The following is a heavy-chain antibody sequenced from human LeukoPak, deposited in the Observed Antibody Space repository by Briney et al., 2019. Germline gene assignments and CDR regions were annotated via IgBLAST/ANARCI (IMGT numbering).Heavy chain of an antibody. CDR1: GYTFTSYD. Sequence: ASVKDSCKASGYTFTSYDINWVRQATGQWLEWMGWMNPSSGNTGYAQKFQGRVTMTRNTSISTAYMELSSLRSEDTAVYYCATGVVPIWFDPCGQGTLVTVSS. V-gene: IGHV1-8*01. CDR3: ATGVVPIWFDP. CDR2: MNPSSGNT. J-gene: IGHJ5*02. D-gene: IGHD3-3*01.